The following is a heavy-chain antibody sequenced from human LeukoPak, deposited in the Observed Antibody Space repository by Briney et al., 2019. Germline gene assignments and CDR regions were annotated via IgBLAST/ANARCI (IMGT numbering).Heavy chain of an antibody. D-gene: IGHD2-2*01. CDR1: GDSVSSNSVT. Sequence: SQTLSLTCAISGDSVSSNSVTWNWIRQSPSRGLEWLGRTYYRSTWYNDYAVSVRGRITVNPDTSKNQFSLHLNSVTPEDTAVYHCARGLTQYDCFDPWGQGILVTVSS. V-gene: IGHV6-1*01. CDR3: ARGLTQYDCFDP. J-gene: IGHJ5*02. CDR2: TYYRSTWYN.